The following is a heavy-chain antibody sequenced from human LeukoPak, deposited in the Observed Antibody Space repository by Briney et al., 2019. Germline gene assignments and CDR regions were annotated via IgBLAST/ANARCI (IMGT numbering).Heavy chain of an antibody. CDR2: IYTSGST. Sequence: SETLSLTCTVSGDSISSNYCSWIRQPAGKGLEWIGRIYTSGSTHYNPSLKSRVTISVDTSKNQFSLKLSSVTAADTAVYYCASEYYDYVWGRKYYFDYWGQGTLVTVSS. CDR1: GDSISSNY. D-gene: IGHD3-16*01. J-gene: IGHJ4*02. V-gene: IGHV4-4*07. CDR3: ASEYYDYVWGRKYYFDY.